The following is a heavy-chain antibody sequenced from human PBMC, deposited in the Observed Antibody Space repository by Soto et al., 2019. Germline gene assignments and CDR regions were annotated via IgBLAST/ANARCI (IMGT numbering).Heavy chain of an antibody. CDR2: IYYSGST. V-gene: IGHV4-39*01. Sequence: GWIRQPPGKGLEWIGSIYYSGSTYYNPSLKSRVTISVDTSKNQFSLKLSSVTAADTAVYYCARRGSSSWYGYWGQGTLVTVSS. D-gene: IGHD6-13*01. J-gene: IGHJ4*02. CDR3: ARRGSSSWYGY.